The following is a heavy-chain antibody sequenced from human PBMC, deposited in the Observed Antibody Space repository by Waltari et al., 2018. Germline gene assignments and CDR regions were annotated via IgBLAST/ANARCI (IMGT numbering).Heavy chain of an antibody. Sequence: QLEESGGGRVKSGASLRLSCSASGFILSSWGRTWVRQAPGKGMEWIASINSGSTYIFDADAVRGGFTISRDDAKDAFYLKADSLRAEDTSVYYCTRDVYGSGGDYFEPWGQGTLVTVSS. D-gene: IGHD6-19*01. V-gene: IGHV3-21*02. CDR3: TRDVYGSGGDYFEP. J-gene: IGHJ4*02. CDR1: GFILSSWG. CDR2: INSGSTYI.